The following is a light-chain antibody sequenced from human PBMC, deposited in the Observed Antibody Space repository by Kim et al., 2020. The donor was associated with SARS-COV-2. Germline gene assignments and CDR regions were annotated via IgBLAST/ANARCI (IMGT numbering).Light chain of an antibody. J-gene: IGLJ3*02. CDR3: QVWDSTSDHWV. CDR1: NIGTKS. Sequence: APGKAARINCGGNNIGTKSVHWYQHQPGQAPVLVIYYDSDRPSGIPERFSGSNSGNTATLTISRVEAGDEADYYCQVWDSTSDHWVFGGGTQLTVL. V-gene: IGLV3-21*04. CDR2: YDS.